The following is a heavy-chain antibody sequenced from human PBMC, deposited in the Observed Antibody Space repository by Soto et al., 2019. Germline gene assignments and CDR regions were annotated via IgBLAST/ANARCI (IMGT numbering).Heavy chain of an antibody. CDR2: IDRSGDNT. CDR3: AKAISWYYFDY. CDR1: VFTFNRYA. Sequence: GGSLRLSCSASVFTFNRYAMNWVRQAPGKGLEWVSGIDRSGDNTYFADSVKGRFTISRDNSKNTLYLQMKSLRAEDTAVYYCAKAISWYYFDYWGQGTLVTGSS. D-gene: IGHD3-9*01. V-gene: IGHV3-23*01. J-gene: IGHJ4*02.